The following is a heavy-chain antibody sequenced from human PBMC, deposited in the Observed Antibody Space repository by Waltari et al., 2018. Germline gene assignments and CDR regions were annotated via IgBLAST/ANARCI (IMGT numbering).Heavy chain of an antibody. Sequence: EVQLVESGGGLVQPGAPLRRSCSASGFSITLYPLHWVRQAPGKGLEYVSAITSNGGSTDYAISVEGRFTISRANSKNTLYLQMGSLRAEAMAVYYCAREGHSENSPFFDYWGQGTLVSVSS. J-gene: IGHJ4*02. CDR2: ITSNGGST. D-gene: IGHD5-12*01. V-gene: IGHV3-64*01. CDR3: AREGHSENSPFFDY. CDR1: GFSITLYP.